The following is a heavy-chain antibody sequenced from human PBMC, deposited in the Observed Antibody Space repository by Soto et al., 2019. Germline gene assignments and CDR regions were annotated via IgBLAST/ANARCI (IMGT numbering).Heavy chain of an antibody. V-gene: IGHV4-59*01. CDR3: ARSVAVPGAHIDY. CDR1: GGAIIGSY. Sequence: SETLSLTCSVSGGAIIGSYCIFSRHSPWKGLEWLGYVYYTGSTNYSPSLRSRVSISVDTSKNEFSLRLSSVTAADTAVYFCARSVAVPGAHIDYWGQGTQVTVSS. J-gene: IGHJ4*02. D-gene: IGHD6-19*01. CDR2: VYYTGST.